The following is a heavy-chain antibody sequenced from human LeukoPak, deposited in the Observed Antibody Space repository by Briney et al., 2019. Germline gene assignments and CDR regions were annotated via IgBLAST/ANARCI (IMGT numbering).Heavy chain of an antibody. J-gene: IGHJ6*03. CDR2: ISGSGDSR. Sequence: GGSLRLSCAASGFTFSSYAMSWVRQAPGKGLEWVSGISGSGDSRYYADSVKGRFTISRDNAKNSLYLQMNSLRAEDTAVYYCAKGHPRGHSVYYYYYMDVWGKGTTVTVSS. CDR1: GFTFSSYA. D-gene: IGHD3-10*01. V-gene: IGHV3-23*01. CDR3: AKGHPRGHSVYYYYYMDV.